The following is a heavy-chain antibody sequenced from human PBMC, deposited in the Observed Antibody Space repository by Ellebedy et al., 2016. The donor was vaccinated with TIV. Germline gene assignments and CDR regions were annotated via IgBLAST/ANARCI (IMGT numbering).Heavy chain of an antibody. CDR3: ARDATSYRFDP. J-gene: IGHJ5*02. V-gene: IGHV4-59*12. CDR2: IYYSGST. CDR1: GGSISYYY. Sequence: SETLSLTCTVSGGSISYYYWSWIRQPPGKGLEWIGYIYYSGSTNYNPSLKSRVTISVDTSKNQFSLKLSSVTAADTAVYYCARDATSYRFDPWGQGTLVTVSS.